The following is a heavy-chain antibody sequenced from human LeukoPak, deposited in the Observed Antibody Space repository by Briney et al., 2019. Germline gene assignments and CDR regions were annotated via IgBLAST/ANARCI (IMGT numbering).Heavy chain of an antibody. D-gene: IGHD3-22*01. Sequence: QPGGSLRLSCTASGYTFSSYAMTWVRQAPGEGLEWVSATSGSGANTYYTDSVKGRFAASRDNSKDTLYLQMRSLRAEDTAVYYCARGRSGYGPFDAFDIWGHGTWVTVSS. J-gene: IGHJ3*02. CDR3: ARGRSGYGPFDAFDI. CDR1: GYTFSSYA. CDR2: TSGSGANT. V-gene: IGHV3-23*01.